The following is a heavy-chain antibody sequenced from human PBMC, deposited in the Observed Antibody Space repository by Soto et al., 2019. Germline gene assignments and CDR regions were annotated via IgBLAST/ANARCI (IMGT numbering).Heavy chain of an antibody. V-gene: IGHV5-10-1*01. CDR2: IDLTDSYT. CDR3: ARHGGAQFISSYYHYAIDF. CDR1: GYRFPNNW. Sequence: GDSMTISCRGSGYRFPNNWITWERQMPGNGMEWMGRIDLTDSYTSYSPSFQGHVAFSADRSINTTYLQWSSLRASDTAMYYCARHGGAQFISSYYHYAIDFCGQGSQFTLSS. J-gene: IGHJ4*01. D-gene: IGHD3-22*01.